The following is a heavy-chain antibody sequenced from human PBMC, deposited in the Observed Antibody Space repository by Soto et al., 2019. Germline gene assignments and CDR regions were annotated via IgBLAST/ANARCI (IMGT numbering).Heavy chain of an antibody. CDR1: GGTFSSYA. V-gene: IGHV1-69*13. CDR2: IIPIFGTA. CDR3: ARDSIVGADYYYYGMDV. J-gene: IGHJ6*02. Sequence: SVKVSCKASGGTFSSYAISWVRQAPGQGLEWMGGIIPIFGTANYAQKFQGRVTITADESTSTAYMELSSLRSEDTAVYYCARDSIVGADYYYYGMDVWGQGTTVTVSS. D-gene: IGHD1-26*01.